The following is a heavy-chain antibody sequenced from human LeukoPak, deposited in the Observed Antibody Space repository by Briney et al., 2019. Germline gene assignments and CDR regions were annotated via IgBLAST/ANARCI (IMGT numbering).Heavy chain of an antibody. J-gene: IGHJ4*02. CDR3: ARDPYSNYFIDY. CDR2: ISSSSSYI. V-gene: IGHV3-21*01. CDR1: GFTFGDYW. D-gene: IGHD4-11*01. Sequence: PGGSLRLSCAASGFTFGDYWMNWVRQAPGKGLEWVSSISSSSSYIYYADSVKGRFTISRDNAKNSLYLQMNSLRAEDTAVYYCARDPYSNYFIDYWGQGTLVTVSS.